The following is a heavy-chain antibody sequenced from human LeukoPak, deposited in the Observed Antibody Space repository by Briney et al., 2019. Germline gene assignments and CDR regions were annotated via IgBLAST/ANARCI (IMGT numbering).Heavy chain of an antibody. Sequence: ASVKVSCKASGYTFTGYYMRWVRQAPGQGLEWMGWINPNSGGTNYAQKFQGWVTMTRDTSISTAYMELSRLRSDDTAVYYCARGPVPAATNWFDPWGQGTLVTVSS. CDR3: ARGPVPAATNWFDP. J-gene: IGHJ5*02. CDR1: GYTFTGYY. V-gene: IGHV1-2*04. D-gene: IGHD2-2*01. CDR2: INPNSGGT.